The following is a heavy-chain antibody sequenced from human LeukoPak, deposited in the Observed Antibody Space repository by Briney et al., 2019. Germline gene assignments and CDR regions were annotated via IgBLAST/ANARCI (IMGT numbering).Heavy chain of an antibody. CDR2: INPNSGGT. J-gene: IGHJ5*02. CDR3: ARGYCSGGRCPARIDP. Sequence: ASVKVSCKASGYTFTGYYMHWVRQAPGQGLEWMGWINPNSGGTNYAQKFQGRVTMTRDTSISTAYMELSRLRSDDTAVYYCARGYCSGGRCPARIDPWGQGTLVTVSS. V-gene: IGHV1-2*02. CDR1: GYTFTGYY. D-gene: IGHD2-15*01.